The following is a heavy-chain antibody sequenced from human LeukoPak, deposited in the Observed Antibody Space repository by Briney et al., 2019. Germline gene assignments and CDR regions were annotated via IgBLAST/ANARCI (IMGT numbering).Heavy chain of an antibody. Sequence: SETLSLTCTVSGGSISSSSYYWGWIRQPPGRGLEWVGSIYYSGSTYYNPSLKSRVTIYVDTSKNQFSLKLSSVTAADTAVYYCARVVDTAMVTPVDYWGQGTLVTVSS. D-gene: IGHD5-18*01. CDR1: GGSISSSSYY. J-gene: IGHJ4*02. V-gene: IGHV4-39*01. CDR3: ARVVDTAMVTPVDY. CDR2: IYYSGST.